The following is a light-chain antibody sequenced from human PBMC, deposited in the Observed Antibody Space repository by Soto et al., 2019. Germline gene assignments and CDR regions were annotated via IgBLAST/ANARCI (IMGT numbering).Light chain of an antibody. J-gene: IGLJ1*01. CDR3: SSYTSGGNYV. CDR2: DVS. Sequence: QSARTQPASVSGSPGQSVAISCTGTSSDVAAYNFVSWYQQHPGKAPKLMVFDVSNRPSGVSDRFSGSKSGNTASLTISGLQAEDEADYYCSSYTSGGNYVFGTGTKVTVL. CDR1: SSDVAAYNF. V-gene: IGLV2-14*01.